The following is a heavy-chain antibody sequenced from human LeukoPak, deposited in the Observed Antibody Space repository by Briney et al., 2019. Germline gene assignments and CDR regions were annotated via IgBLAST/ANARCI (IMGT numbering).Heavy chain of an antibody. CDR2: IIPLLGMT. CDR3: APDGFDI. CDR1: GGTFISYV. V-gene: IGHV1-69*04. Sequence: SVKVSCKASGGTFISYVIIWLRQVPGQGFEWMGRIIPLLGMTNYAQQFEGRVTFTADKSSSTVYMELSSLTSEDTAVYYCAPDGFDIWGQGTVVTVSS. J-gene: IGHJ3*02.